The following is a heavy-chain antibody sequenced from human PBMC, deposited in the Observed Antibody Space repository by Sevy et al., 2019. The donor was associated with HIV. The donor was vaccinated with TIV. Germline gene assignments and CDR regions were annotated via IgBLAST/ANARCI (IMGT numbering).Heavy chain of an antibody. V-gene: IGHV3-23*01. CDR3: AREGCTQPHDY. D-gene: IGHD2-8*01. CDR1: RFTFSIYT. J-gene: IGHJ4*02. CDR2: FCFGGSKI. Sequence: GGSLRLSCAASRFTFSIYTMSWVRQAPGKGLEWVSTFCFGGSKIYYADSVKGRFTISRDNPRNTVYLQMNSLRADDTAVYYCAREGCTQPHDYWGQGTLVTVSS.